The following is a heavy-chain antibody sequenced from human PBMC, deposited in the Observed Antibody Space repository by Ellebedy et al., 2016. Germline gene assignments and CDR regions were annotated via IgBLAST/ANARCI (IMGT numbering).Heavy chain of an antibody. CDR2: MNPNSGNT. D-gene: IGHD3-22*01. J-gene: IGHJ6*02. V-gene: IGHV1-8*01. Sequence: ASVKVSCKASGYTFTSYDINWVRQATGQGLEWMGWMNPNSGNTGYAQKFQGRVTMTRNTSISTAYMELSRLRSEDTAVYYCARGLDEYYYDSSGPVPYYYYYGMDVWGQGTTVTVSS. CDR3: ARGLDEYYYDSSGPVPYYYYYGMDV. CDR1: GYTFTSYD.